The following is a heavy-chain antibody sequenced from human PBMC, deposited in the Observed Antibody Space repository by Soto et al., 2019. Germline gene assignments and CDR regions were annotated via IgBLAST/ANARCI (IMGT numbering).Heavy chain of an antibody. CDR3: ARLLGYCSSTSCYNWFDP. CDR1: GGSISSYY. J-gene: IGHJ5*02. V-gene: IGHV4-59*08. CDR2: IYYRGST. D-gene: IGHD2-2*01. Sequence: PSETLSLTCTVSGGSISSYYWSWIRQPPGKGLEWIGYIYYRGSTNYNPSLKSRVTISVDTSKNQFSLKLSSVTAADTAVYYCARLLGYCSSTSCYNWFDPWGQGTLVTVSS.